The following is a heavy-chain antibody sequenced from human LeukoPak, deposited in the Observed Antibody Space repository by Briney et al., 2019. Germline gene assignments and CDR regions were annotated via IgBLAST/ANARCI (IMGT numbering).Heavy chain of an antibody. CDR2: IRYDGSNK. CDR1: GFTFSSYG. Sequence: GGSLRLSCAASGFTFSSYGMHWVRQAPGKGLEWVAFIRYDGSNKYYADSVKGRFTISRDNAKNSLYLQMNSLRAEDTAVYYCARVGSSSYPDGDYYYMDVWGKGTTVTISS. V-gene: IGHV3-30*02. J-gene: IGHJ6*03. CDR3: ARVGSSSYPDGDYYYMDV. D-gene: IGHD6-13*01.